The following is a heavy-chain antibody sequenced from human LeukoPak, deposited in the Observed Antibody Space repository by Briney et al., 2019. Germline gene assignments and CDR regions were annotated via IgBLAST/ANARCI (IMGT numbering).Heavy chain of an antibody. Sequence: PGGSLRLSCAASGFTFSDYYMTWIRQAPGGGLEWFSYISSGGSTIYYADSVKGRFTISRDNAWTSLYLQMNSLRAEDTDVYYCAGGSYGDYYFDYWGQGTLVTVSS. V-gene: IGHV3-11*01. CDR2: ISSGGSTI. D-gene: IGHD4-17*01. J-gene: IGHJ4*02. CDR1: GFTFSDYY. CDR3: AGGSYGDYYFDY.